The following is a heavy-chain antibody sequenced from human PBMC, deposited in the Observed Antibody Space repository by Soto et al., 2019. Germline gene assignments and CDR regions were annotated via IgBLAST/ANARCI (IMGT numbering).Heavy chain of an antibody. CDR3: ARDLLSYGMDV. V-gene: IGHV4-61*01. D-gene: IGHD1-26*01. CDR2: IYYSGST. J-gene: IGHJ6*02. Sequence: QVQLQESGPGLVKPSETLSLTCTVSGGSVSSGSYYWSWIRQPPGKGLEWIGYIYYSGSTNYNPSLKGRVTTSVDTSKNQFSLKLSSVTAADTAVYYCARDLLSYGMDVWGQGTTVTVSS. CDR1: GGSVSSGSYY.